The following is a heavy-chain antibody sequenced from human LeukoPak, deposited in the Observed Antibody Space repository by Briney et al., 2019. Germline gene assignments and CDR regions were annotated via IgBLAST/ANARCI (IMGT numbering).Heavy chain of an antibody. CDR1: GFTFGDFP. D-gene: IGHD2-15*01. CDR2: IRAKAYGGTT. Sequence: GGSLRLSCAASGFTFGDFPMTWDRQAPGKGLEWVGYIRAKAYGGTTEYAASVKGRFDISRDDSKRIAYLQMNRLRTDDTAVYYCTRGSGRFEFWGQGALVTVSS. CDR3: TRGSGRFEF. V-gene: IGHV3-49*04. J-gene: IGHJ4*02.